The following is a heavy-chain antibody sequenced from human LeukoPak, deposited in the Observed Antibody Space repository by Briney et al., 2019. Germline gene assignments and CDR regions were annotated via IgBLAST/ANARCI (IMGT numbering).Heavy chain of an antibody. V-gene: IGHV6-1*01. CDR2: TYYRSKWYN. Sequence: PSQTLSLTCAISGDIVSSNSAAWHWSRQSPSRGLEWLVRTYYRSKWYNDYAVSVKSRITINPDTSKNQFSLQLNSVTPEDTAVYYCARAIVVAGTWKFDPWGQGTLVTVSS. J-gene: IGHJ5*02. D-gene: IGHD6-19*01. CDR1: GDIVSSNSAA. CDR3: ARAIVVAGTWKFDP.